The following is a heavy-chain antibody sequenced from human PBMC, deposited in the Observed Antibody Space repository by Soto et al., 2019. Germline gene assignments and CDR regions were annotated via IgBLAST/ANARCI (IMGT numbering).Heavy chain of an antibody. CDR3: TTDEAPYYDFWSGSQRVDY. V-gene: IGHV3-15*01. Sequence: EVQLLESGGGLVQPGGSLRLSCAASGFTFSNAWMSWVRQAPGKGLEWVGRIKSKTDGGTTDYAAPVKGRFTISRDDSKNTLYLQMNSLKTEDTAVYYCTTDEAPYYDFWSGSQRVDYWGQGTLVTVSS. D-gene: IGHD3-3*01. CDR1: GFTFSNAW. J-gene: IGHJ4*02. CDR2: IKSKTDGGTT.